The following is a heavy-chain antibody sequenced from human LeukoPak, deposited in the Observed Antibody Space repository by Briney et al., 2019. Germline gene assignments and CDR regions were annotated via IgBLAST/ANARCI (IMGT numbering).Heavy chain of an antibody. Sequence: GGSLRLSCAASGFTFSSYNMNWVRQAPGKGLEWVSSISGSSSYIYYADSVKGRFTISRDNAKNSLYLQMNSLRAEDTAVYYCARLGIEIFDYWGQGTLVTVSS. CDR3: ARLGIEIFDY. CDR1: GFTFSSYN. D-gene: IGHD6-13*01. V-gene: IGHV3-21*01. J-gene: IGHJ4*02. CDR2: ISGSSSYI.